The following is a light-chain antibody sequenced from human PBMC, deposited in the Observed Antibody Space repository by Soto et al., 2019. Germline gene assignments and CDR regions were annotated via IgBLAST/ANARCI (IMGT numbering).Light chain of an antibody. CDR1: QSLVYSDGKTM. V-gene: IGKV2-30*01. CDR2: KIS. J-gene: IGKJ4*01. CDR3: QQYNSYPLT. Sequence: DVVLTQSHRMLLVTLGQPASISFRSNQSLVYSDGKTMLSWFQQRPGQSPRRLIYKISSRYSGVPDRFSGRVSGTDVTLTIGSQQPEDSTTYYDQQYNSYPLTSCGGTKVDIK.